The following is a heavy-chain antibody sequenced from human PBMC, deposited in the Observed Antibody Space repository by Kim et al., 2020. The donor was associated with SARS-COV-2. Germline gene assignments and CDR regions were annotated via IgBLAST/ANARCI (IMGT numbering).Heavy chain of an antibody. CDR1: GFTFDDYA. V-gene: IGHV3-9*01. Sequence: GGSLRLSCAASGFTFDDYAMHWVRQAPGKGLEWVSSISWNSGSIGYADSVKGRFTISRDNAKNSLYLQMNSLRAEDTALYYCAKDSSSWYQYFHHWGQGTLVTVSS. CDR2: ISWNSGSI. D-gene: IGHD6-13*01. CDR3: AKDSSSWYQYFHH. J-gene: IGHJ1*01.